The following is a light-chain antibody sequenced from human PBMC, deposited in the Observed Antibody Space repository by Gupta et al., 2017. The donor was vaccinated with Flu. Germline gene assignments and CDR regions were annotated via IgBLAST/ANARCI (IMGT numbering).Light chain of an antibody. CDR2: YDD. CDR3: ATCDDSRNVYV. J-gene: IGLJ1*01. V-gene: IGLV1-36*01. CDR1: SSNIGNNA. Sequence: QSVLTQPPSVSEAPRQTVTIACSGSSSNIGNNAVNWYQQGPGKAPKLLIYYDDLRPSGVSDRFSGSKSGTSASLAISGLQAEDEADYYCATCDDSRNVYVFGTGTKVTVL.